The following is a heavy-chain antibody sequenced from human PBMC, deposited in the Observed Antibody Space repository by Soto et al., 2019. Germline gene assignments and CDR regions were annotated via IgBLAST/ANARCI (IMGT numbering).Heavy chain of an antibody. CDR2: ISSSGSTI. J-gene: IGHJ5*02. Sequence: PGGSLRLSCAASGFTFSDYYMSWIRQAPGKGLEWVSYISSSGSTIYYADSVKGRFTISRDNAKNSLYLQMNSLRAEDTAVYYCAKRITIFGAVIPVWFDPWGQGTLVTVSS. CDR3: AKRITIFGAVIPVWFDP. CDR1: GFTFSDYY. D-gene: IGHD3-3*01. V-gene: IGHV3-11*01.